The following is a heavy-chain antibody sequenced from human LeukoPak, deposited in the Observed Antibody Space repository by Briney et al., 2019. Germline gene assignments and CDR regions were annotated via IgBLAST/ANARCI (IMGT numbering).Heavy chain of an antibody. CDR3: ASTLIAAAGKGSNWFDP. D-gene: IGHD6-13*01. Sequence: PGGSLRLSCAASGFTFSSYGMSWVRQAPGKGLEWVSGISGSGGTTYYAASVKGRFTISRDNSKNTLYLQMNSLRAEDTAVYYCASTLIAAAGKGSNWFDPWGQGTLVTVSS. J-gene: IGHJ5*02. CDR2: ISGSGGTT. V-gene: IGHV3-23*01. CDR1: GFTFSSYG.